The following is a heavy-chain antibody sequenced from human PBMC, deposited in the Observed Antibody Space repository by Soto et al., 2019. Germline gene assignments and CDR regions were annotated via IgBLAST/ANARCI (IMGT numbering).Heavy chain of an antibody. D-gene: IGHD2-15*01. J-gene: IGHJ6*02. V-gene: IGHV3-30*18. CDR1: GFTFNNYG. CDR2: ISNDGSNK. Sequence: GGSLRLSCAASGFTFNNYGMNWVRQAPGKGLEWVAIISNDGSNKYYIESVRGQFTISRDNSKNMLFLQMNSLRVEDTAVYFCTKDGRFDSDGSLYYYYYGMDVWGQGTTVTVSS. CDR3: TKDGRFDSDGSLYYYYYGMDV.